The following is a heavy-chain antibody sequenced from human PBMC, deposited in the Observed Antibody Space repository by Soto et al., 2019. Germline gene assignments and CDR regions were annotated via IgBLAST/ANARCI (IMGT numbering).Heavy chain of an antibody. CDR3: AKSAGGHLRFLEWLFDY. J-gene: IGHJ4*02. V-gene: IGHV3-23*01. Sequence: GGSLRLSCAASGFTFSSYAISCVRQAPGKGLEWVSAISGSGGSTYYADSVKGRFTISRDNSKNTLYLQMNSLRAEDTAVYYCAKSAGGHLRFLEWLFDYWGQGTLVTVSS. CDR1: GFTFSSYA. CDR2: ISGSGGST. D-gene: IGHD3-3*01.